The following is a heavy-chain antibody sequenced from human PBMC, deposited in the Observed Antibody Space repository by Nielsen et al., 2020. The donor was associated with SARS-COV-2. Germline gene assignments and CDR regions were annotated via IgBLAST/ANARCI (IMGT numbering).Heavy chain of an antibody. CDR2: ISYDGSNK. V-gene: IGHV3-30-3*01. CDR3: VRFGELFLVDY. J-gene: IGHJ4*02. CDR1: GFTFSSYA. Sequence: GESLKISCAASGFTFSSYAMHWVRQAPGKGLEWVAVISYDGSNKYYADSVKGRFTISRDNSKNTLYLQMNSLRAEDTALYYCVRFGELFLVDYWGQGTLVIVSS. D-gene: IGHD3-10*01.